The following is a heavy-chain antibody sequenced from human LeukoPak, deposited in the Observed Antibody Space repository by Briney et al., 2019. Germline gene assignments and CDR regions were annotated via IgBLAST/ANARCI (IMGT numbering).Heavy chain of an antibody. CDR1: GGSFSGYY. V-gene: IGHV4-34*01. J-gene: IGHJ6*02. CDR2: INHSGST. Sequence: SETLSLTCAVYGGSFSGYYWSWIRQPPGKGLEWIGEINHSGSTNYNPSLKSRVTISVDTSKNQLSLKLSSVTAADTAVYYCARVKYYDFWSGYYYYYYGMDVWGQGTTVTVSS. CDR3: ARVKYYDFWSGYYYYYYGMDV. D-gene: IGHD3-3*01.